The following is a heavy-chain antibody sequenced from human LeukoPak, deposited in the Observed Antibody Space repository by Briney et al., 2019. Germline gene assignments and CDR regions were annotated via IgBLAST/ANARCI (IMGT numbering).Heavy chain of an antibody. CDR3: ARGDPAARRYYYMDV. CDR1: GFTFSSYS. CDR2: ISSSSSYI. V-gene: IGHV3-21*01. J-gene: IGHJ6*03. Sequence: PGGSLRLSCAASGFTFSSYSMNWVRQAPGKGLEWVSSISSSSSYIYYADSVKGRFTISRDNAKNSLYLQMNSLRAEDTAVYYCARGDPAARRYYYMDVWGKGTTVTVSS. D-gene: IGHD2-2*01.